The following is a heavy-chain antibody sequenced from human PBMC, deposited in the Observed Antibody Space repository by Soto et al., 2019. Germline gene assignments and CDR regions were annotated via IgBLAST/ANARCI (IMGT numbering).Heavy chain of an antibody. CDR2: IIPILGIA. CDR1: GCTFSSYT. CDR3: ARGAVDSSGWYVDY. D-gene: IGHD6-19*01. Sequence: QVQLVQSGAEVKKPGSSVKVSCKASGCTFSSYTISWVRQAPGQGLEWMGRIIPILGIANYAQKFQGRVTITADKSTSTAYMELSSLRSEDTAVYYCARGAVDSSGWYVDYWGQGTLVTVSS. V-gene: IGHV1-69*02. J-gene: IGHJ4*02.